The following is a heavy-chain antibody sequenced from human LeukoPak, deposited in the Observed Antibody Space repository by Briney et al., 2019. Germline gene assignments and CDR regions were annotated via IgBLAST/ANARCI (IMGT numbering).Heavy chain of an antibody. CDR2: VSPDGNLA. V-gene: IGHV3-74*01. CDR1: GFTLSSSW. J-gene: IGHJ4*02. CDR3: ARDLSFSPDH. Sequence: GGSLRLSCAGSGFTLSSSWMHWVRQAPGKGPVWVAHVSPDGNLANYADSVKGRFIISRDNAKNTLFLQMDSLRAEDTAVYYCARDLSFSPDHWGQGTLVTVSS.